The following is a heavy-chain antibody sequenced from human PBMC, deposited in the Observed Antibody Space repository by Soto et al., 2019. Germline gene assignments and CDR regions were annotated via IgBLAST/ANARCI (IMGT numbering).Heavy chain of an antibody. CDR3: ARDLAPYYYDSSGYYLHDGFDI. Sequence: PGGSLRLSCAASGFTFSSYSVNWVRQAPGKGLEWVSYISSSSSTIYYADSVKGRFTTSRDNAKNSLYLQMNSLRDEDTAVYYCARDLAPYYYDSSGYYLHDGFDIWGQGTMVTVSS. J-gene: IGHJ3*02. D-gene: IGHD3-22*01. CDR2: ISSSSSTI. V-gene: IGHV3-48*02. CDR1: GFTFSSYS.